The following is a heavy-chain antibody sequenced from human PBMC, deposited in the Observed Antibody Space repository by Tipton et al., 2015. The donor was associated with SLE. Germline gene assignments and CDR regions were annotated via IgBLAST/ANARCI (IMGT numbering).Heavy chain of an antibody. CDR1: RGSISISHYY. J-gene: IGHJ5*02. CDR3: ASTFCNSTSCYRFVP. Sequence: TLSLTCTVSRGSISISHYYWGWVRQSPGKGLEWIGTIYSSGTTDYNPSLKSRVTISADTSKNQFSLKLSSVTAADTAVYYCASTFCNSTSCYRFVPWGQGTLVTVSA. D-gene: IGHD2-2*01. V-gene: IGHV4-39*07. CDR2: IYSSGTT.